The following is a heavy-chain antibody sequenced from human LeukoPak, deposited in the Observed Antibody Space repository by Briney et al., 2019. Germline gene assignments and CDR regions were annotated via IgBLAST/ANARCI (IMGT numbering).Heavy chain of an antibody. Sequence: GGSLRLSCAASGFTFNRYGMSWVRQAPGKGLEWVSYISSSGSTIYYADSVKGRFTISRDNAENSLYLQMNSLRAEDTAVYYCAELGITMIGGVWGKGTTVTISS. J-gene: IGHJ6*04. V-gene: IGHV3-48*03. D-gene: IGHD3-10*02. CDR3: AELGITMIGGV. CDR2: ISSSGSTI. CDR1: GFTFNRYG.